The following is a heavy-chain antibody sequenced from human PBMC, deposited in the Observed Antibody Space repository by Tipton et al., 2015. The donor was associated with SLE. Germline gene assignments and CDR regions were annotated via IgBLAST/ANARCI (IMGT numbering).Heavy chain of an antibody. CDR2: IRYDGSNK. V-gene: IGHV3-33*03. Sequence: RSLRLSCAASGFTFSSYGMHWVRQAPGKGLEWVAFIRYDGSNKYYADSVKGRFTISRDNAKNSLYLQMNSLRAEDTAVYYCALTTRGDDWGQGTLVTVSS. D-gene: IGHD4-11*01. CDR1: GFTFSSYG. J-gene: IGHJ4*02. CDR3: ALTTRGDD.